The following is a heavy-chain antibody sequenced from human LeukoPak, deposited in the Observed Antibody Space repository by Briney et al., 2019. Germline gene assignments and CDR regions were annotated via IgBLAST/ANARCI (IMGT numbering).Heavy chain of an antibody. CDR1: GFTFSSYA. CDR3: ARDRGGVDY. CDR2: ISYDGSNK. J-gene: IGHJ4*02. Sequence: GGSLRLSCAASGFTFSSYAMHWVRQAPGKGLEWVAVISYDGSNKYYADSVKGRFTISRDNSKNTLYPQMNSPRAEDTAVYYCARDRGGVDYWGQGTLVTVSS. V-gene: IGHV3-30*01. D-gene: IGHD2-21*01.